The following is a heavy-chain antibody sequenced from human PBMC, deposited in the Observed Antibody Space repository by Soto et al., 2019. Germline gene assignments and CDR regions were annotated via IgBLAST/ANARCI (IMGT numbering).Heavy chain of an antibody. Sequence: SETLSLTCTVSGGSISSGDYYWSWIRQPPGKGLEWIGYIYYSGSTYYNPSLKSRVTISVDTSKNQFSLKLSSVTAADTAVYIWSRDQGAEFWGVFDLRGKGKRVSVSS. D-gene: IGHD3-10*01. J-gene: IGHJ3*01. CDR2: IYYSGST. CDR1: GGSISSGDYY. CDR3: SRDQGAEFWGVFDL. V-gene: IGHV4-30-4*01.